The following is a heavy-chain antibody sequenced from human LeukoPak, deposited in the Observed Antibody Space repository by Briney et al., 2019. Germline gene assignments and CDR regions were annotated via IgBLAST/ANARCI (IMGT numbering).Heavy chain of an antibody. CDR3: ARALRGSREAFEI. J-gene: IGHJ3*02. V-gene: IGHV3-53*01. D-gene: IGHD1-26*01. CDR1: GFTVSSNY. CDR2: IYSGGST. Sequence: GGSLRLSCAASGFTVSSNYMSWVRQAPGKGLEWVSVIYSGGSTYYADSVKGRFTISRDNSKNTLYLQMNSLRAEDTAVYYCARALRGSREAFEIWGEGTMVTVSS.